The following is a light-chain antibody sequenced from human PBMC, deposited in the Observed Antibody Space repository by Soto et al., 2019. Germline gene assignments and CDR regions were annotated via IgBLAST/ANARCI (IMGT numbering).Light chain of an antibody. Sequence: QSLLTQPASVSVSPGQSITISCTGTSSDIGAYNHVSWYQQYPGKAPTLMIYEVTNRPSGVSSRFSGSKSGNTASLTISGLQAEDEGDYYCSSYTTSDTWVFGGGTKVTVL. J-gene: IGLJ3*02. V-gene: IGLV2-14*01. CDR1: SSDIGAYNH. CDR2: EVT. CDR3: SSYTTSDTWV.